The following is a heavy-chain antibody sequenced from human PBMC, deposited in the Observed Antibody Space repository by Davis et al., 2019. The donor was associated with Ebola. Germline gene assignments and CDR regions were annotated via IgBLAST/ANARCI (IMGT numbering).Heavy chain of an antibody. CDR3: ARDLLWDYLSTYHYYGMDV. CDR2: IYHSGST. V-gene: IGHV4-34*01. CDR1: GGSFSGYY. Sequence: SETLSLTCAVHGGSFSGYYWSWIRQPPGKGLEWIGEIYHSGSTNYNPSLKSRVTISVDKSKNQFSLKLSSVTAADTAVYYCARDLLWDYLSTYHYYGMDVWGQGTTVTVSS. D-gene: IGHD2/OR15-2a*01. J-gene: IGHJ6*02.